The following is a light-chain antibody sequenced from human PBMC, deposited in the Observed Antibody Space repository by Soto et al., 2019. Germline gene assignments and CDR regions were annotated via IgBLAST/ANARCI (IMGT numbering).Light chain of an antibody. Sequence: QSALTQPASVSGSPGQSITISCTGTSRDVGGYNYVSWYQQHPGKAPKLMIYEVSNRPSGVSNRFSGSKSGNTASLTISGLQVEDEADYYCSSYTSSSSLVVFGGGTQLTVL. CDR1: SRDVGGYNY. CDR2: EVS. J-gene: IGLJ7*01. CDR3: SSYTSSSSLVV. V-gene: IGLV2-14*01.